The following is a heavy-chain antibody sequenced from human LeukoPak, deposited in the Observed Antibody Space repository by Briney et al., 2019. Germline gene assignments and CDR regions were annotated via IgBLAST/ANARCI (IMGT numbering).Heavy chain of an antibody. D-gene: IGHD2-8*01. CDR2: INSDGSST. V-gene: IGHV3-74*01. CDR3: ASMYFSQYLQH. CDR1: GLTFSSYW. Sequence: GGSLRLSCAASGLTFSSYWMHWVRQAPGKGLVWVSRINSDGSSTSYADSVKGRFTISRDNAKNTLYLQMNSLRAEDTAVYYCASMYFSQYLQHWGQGTLVTVSS. J-gene: IGHJ1*01.